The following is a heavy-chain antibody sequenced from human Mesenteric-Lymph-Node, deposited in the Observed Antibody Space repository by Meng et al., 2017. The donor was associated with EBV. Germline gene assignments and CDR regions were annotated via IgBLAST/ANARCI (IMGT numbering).Heavy chain of an antibody. Sequence: EVHLVESGGGLVKPGESLRRSCAASGFTFNTYTMNWVRQAPGKGLEWVSSIDGSGNYIYYADSVKGRFTVSRDNANHSVFLQLNSLRAEDTAVYYCTKSMTSLTAFDFWGQGALVTVSS. CDR3: TKSMTSLTAFDF. J-gene: IGHJ4*02. CDR1: GFTFNTYT. D-gene: IGHD2-21*02. CDR2: IDGSGNYI. V-gene: IGHV3-21*01.